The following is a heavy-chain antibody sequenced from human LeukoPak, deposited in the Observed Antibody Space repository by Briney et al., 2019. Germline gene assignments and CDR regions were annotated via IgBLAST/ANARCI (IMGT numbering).Heavy chain of an antibody. J-gene: IGHJ4*02. CDR1: GFTFSSYG. CDR2: ISSSSSYI. D-gene: IGHD5-24*01. CDR3: ARDWDGYFLTY. Sequence: GRSLRLSCAASGFTFSSYGMHWVRQAPGKGLEWVSSISSSSSYIYYADSVKGRFTISRDNAKNSLYLQMNSLRAEDTAVYYCARDWDGYFLTYWGQGTLVTVSS. V-gene: IGHV3-21*01.